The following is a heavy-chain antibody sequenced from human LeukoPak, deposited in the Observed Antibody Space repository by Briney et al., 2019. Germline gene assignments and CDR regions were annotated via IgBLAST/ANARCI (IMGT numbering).Heavy chain of an antibody. D-gene: IGHD6-19*01. CDR1: GGSISSSSYY. Sequence: SETLSLTCTVSGGSISSSSYYWGWIRQPPGKGLEWIGSIYYSGSTYYNPSLKSRVTISVDTSKNQFSLKLSSVTVADTAVYYCARFTVAVAGERGWFDPWGQGTLVTVSS. CDR3: ARFTVAVAGERGWFDP. J-gene: IGHJ5*02. CDR2: IYYSGST. V-gene: IGHV4-39*01.